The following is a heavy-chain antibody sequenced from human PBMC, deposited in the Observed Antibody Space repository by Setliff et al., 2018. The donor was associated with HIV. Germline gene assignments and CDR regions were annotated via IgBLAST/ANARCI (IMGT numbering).Heavy chain of an antibody. D-gene: IGHD1-26*01. CDR3: ARWSWSRPIFDS. V-gene: IGHV1-3*01. J-gene: IGHJ4*02. CDR2: INAGNGNT. Sequence: GASVKVSCKASGYTFTPYTLHWVRQAPGQRLEWVGWINAGNGNTKYSQKFRGRVTFTRDTSASTAYMELSRLRSEDTAVFYCARWSWSRPIFDSWGQGTLVTVSS. CDR1: GYTFTPYT.